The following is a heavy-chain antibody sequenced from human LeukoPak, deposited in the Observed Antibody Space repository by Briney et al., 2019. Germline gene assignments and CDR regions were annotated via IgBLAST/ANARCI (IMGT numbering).Heavy chain of an antibody. CDR2: IYSGGST. Sequence: GGSLRLSCAASGFTVSSNYMSWVRQAPGKGLEWVSVIYSGGSTYYADSVKGRFTISRDNSKNTLYLQMNSLRAEDTTVYYCAKDRYSGYDGTDYWGQGTLVTVSS. CDR1: GFTVSSNY. J-gene: IGHJ4*02. D-gene: IGHD5-12*01. CDR3: AKDRYSGYDGTDY. V-gene: IGHV3-53*01.